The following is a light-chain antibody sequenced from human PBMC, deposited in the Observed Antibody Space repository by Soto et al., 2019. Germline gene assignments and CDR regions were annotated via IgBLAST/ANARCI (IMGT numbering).Light chain of an antibody. CDR1: QSISSN. V-gene: IGKV3-15*01. J-gene: IGKJ5*01. Sequence: EIVMTQSPATLSVSPGERATLSCRASQSISSNLGWYQQKPGQAPRLLIYGASTRATGIPARFSGSGSGTEFTLTISSLQSEDSAVYYCQHYNTWRQITFGQGTRLEIK. CDR2: GAS. CDR3: QHYNTWRQIT.